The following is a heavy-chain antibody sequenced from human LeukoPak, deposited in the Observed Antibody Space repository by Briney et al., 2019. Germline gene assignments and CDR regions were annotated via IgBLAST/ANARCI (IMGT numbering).Heavy chain of an antibody. CDR2: INPSGGST. J-gene: IGHJ5*02. CDR1: GYTFTSYY. V-gene: IGHV1-46*01. Sequence: ASVKVSCKASGYTFTSYYMHWVRQAPGQGLEWMGIINPSGGSTSYAQKFQGRVTMTRDMSTSTVYMELSSLRSEDTAVYYCARAVVPAAIRNLCWFDPWGQGTLVTVSS. D-gene: IGHD2-2*01. CDR3: ARAVVPAAIRNLCWFDP.